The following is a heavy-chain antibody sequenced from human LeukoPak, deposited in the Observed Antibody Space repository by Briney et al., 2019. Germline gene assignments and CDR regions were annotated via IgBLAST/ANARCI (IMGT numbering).Heavy chain of an antibody. D-gene: IGHD3-10*01. V-gene: IGHV3-64*01. CDR3: ARGRELLWFGEFLY. J-gene: IGHJ4*02. CDR2: ISSNGGST. CDR1: GFTFSSYA. Sequence: GGSLRLSCAASGFTFSSYAMHWVRQAPGKGLEYVSAISSNGGSTYYANSVKGRFTISRDNSKNTLYLQMGSLRAEDMAVYYCARGRELLWFGEFLYWGQGTLVTVSS.